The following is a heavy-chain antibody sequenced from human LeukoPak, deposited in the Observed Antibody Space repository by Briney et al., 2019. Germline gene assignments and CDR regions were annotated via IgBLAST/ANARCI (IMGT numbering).Heavy chain of an antibody. CDR3: ARDLGGGWYLSGFDY. V-gene: IGHV3-30*03. CDR2: ISYDGSNK. D-gene: IGHD6-19*01. CDR1: GFTFSSYD. J-gene: IGHJ4*02. Sequence: GGSLRLSCAASGFTFSSYDMHWVRQAPGKGLEWVAVISYDGSNKYYADSVKGRFTISRDNSKNTLYLQMNSLRAEDTAVYYCARDLGGGWYLSGFDYWGQGTLVTVSS.